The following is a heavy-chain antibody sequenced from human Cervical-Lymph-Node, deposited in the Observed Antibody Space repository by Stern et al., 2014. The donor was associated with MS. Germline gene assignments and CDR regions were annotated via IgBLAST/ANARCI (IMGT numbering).Heavy chain of an antibody. Sequence: ESGPALVKPTQTLTLTCTFSGFSLSTSGLGVGWIRQPPGEALEWLAYIYWDDIKRYSPSLKSRLTITKDTSKNQVVLTLTNVDPVDTATYYCAHRTAGPFDYWGQGTLVTVSS. CDR2: IYWDDIK. J-gene: IGHJ4*02. CDR1: GFSLSTSGLG. V-gene: IGHV2-5*02. CDR3: AHRTAGPFDY.